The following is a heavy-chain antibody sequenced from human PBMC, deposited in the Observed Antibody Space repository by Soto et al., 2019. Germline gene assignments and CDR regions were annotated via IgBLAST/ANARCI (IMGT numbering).Heavy chain of an antibody. CDR3: ARGVGYPLISFDY. CDR1: CGSFSGYY. Sequence: SETLSLTCAFYCGSFSGYYWSWIRQPPGKGLEWIGEINHSGSTNYNPSLKSRVTISVDTSKNQFSLKLSSVTAADTAVYYCARGVGYPLISFDYWGQGTLVTVSS. J-gene: IGHJ4*02. D-gene: IGHD3-22*01. CDR2: INHSGST. V-gene: IGHV4-34*01.